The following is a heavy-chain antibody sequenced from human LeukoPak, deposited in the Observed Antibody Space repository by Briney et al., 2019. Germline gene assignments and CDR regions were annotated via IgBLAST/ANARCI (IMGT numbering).Heavy chain of an antibody. CDR1: GFTFSSYD. Sequence: GGSLRLSCAASGFTFSSYDMHWVRQATGKGLEWVSAIGTAGGPYYPGSVKGRFTISRENAKNSLYLQMNSLRAGDTAVYYCARDNGDDGMDVWGKGTTVTVSS. D-gene: IGHD4-17*01. J-gene: IGHJ6*04. V-gene: IGHV3-13*05. CDR3: ARDNGDDGMDV. CDR2: IGTAGGP.